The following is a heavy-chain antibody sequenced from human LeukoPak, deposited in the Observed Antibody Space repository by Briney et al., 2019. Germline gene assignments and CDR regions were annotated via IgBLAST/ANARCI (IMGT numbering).Heavy chain of an antibody. Sequence: GGSLRLSCAASGFTVSSNYMSWVRQAPGKGLEWVSVIYSGGSTYYADSVKGRFTISRHNSKNTLYLQMNSLRAEDAAVYYCAREGSSGYYFGYYYYGMDVWGQGTTVTVSS. CDR2: IYSGGST. J-gene: IGHJ6*02. CDR1: GFTVSSNY. CDR3: AREGSSGYYFGYYYYGMDV. V-gene: IGHV3-53*04. D-gene: IGHD3-22*01.